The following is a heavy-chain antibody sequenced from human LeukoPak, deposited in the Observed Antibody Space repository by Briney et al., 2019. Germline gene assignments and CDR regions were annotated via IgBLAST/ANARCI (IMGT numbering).Heavy chain of an antibody. J-gene: IGHJ4*02. CDR3: AVVRGVNLGRRPDY. CDR1: GFTFSGSA. V-gene: IGHV3-73*01. CDR2: IRSKANSYAT. Sequence: GSLRLSCAASGFTFSGSAMHWVRQASGKGLEWVGRIRSKANSYATAYAASVKGRCTISRDESKNTAYLQMNSLKTEDTAVYYCAVVRGVNLGRRPDYWGQGTLVTVSS. D-gene: IGHD3-10*01.